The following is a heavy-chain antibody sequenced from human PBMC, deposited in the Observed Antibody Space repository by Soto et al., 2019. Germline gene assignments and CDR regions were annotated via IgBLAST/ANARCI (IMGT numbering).Heavy chain of an antibody. Sequence: VPLVESGGGLVKPGGSLRLSCAASGFTFSDYYMSWIRQAPGKGLEWVSYISSSSSYTNYADSVKGRFTISRDNAKNSLYLQMNSLRAEDSAVYYCARPSSFFDSYYFAYWGQGTPVTVSS. V-gene: IGHV3-11*05. CDR2: ISSSSSYT. J-gene: IGHJ4*02. CDR1: GFTFSDYY. D-gene: IGHD3-9*01. CDR3: ARPSSFFDSYYFAY.